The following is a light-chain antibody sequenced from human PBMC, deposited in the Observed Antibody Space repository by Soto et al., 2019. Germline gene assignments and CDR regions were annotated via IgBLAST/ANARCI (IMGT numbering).Light chain of an antibody. V-gene: IGKV1-39*01. Sequence: DIQMTQSPSSLSASVGDRVIISCRASQSISSYLSWYQQKPGKAPKLLINVASTLQSGVPSRFSGSGSGTDFTLAISSLQPEDFATYYCQQSSSTPQTFGGGTKVDIK. CDR1: QSISSY. CDR3: QQSSSTPQT. CDR2: VAS. J-gene: IGKJ4*01.